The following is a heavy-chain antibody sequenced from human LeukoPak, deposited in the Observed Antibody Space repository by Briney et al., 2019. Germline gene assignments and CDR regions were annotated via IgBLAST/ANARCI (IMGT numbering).Heavy chain of an antibody. Sequence: ASVTVSCKASGYTFTSYGISWVRQAPGQGLEWMGWISTYSDKTNYVQRLQGRVTMTTDTSTSTAYMELRSPTSDDTAVYYCARDHCSGGNCNAYYDFWGQGALVTVSS. CDR1: GYTFTSYG. J-gene: IGHJ4*02. D-gene: IGHD2-15*01. CDR2: ISTYSDKT. CDR3: ARDHCSGGNCNAYYDF. V-gene: IGHV1-18*01.